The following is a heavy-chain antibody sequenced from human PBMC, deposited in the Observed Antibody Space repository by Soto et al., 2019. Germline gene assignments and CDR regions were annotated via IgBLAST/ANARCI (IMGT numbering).Heavy chain of an antibody. CDR1: GYTFASYA. V-gene: IGHV1-18*01. J-gene: IGHJ4*02. CDR3: AREPPPPDY. Sequence: QVQLVQSGAEVKKPGASVKVSCKASGYTFASYAISWMRQAPGQGLEWMGWISADNGNTNYAQKLQGRVTMTTDTATSTAYMELRSRRSDDTAVYFCAREPPPPDYWCQGTLVTVSS. CDR2: ISADNGNT.